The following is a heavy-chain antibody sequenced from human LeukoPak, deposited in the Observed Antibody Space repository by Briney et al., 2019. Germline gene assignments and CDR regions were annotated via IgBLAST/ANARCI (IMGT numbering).Heavy chain of an antibody. J-gene: IGHJ6*03. Sequence: GESLKISCAASGFIFSRYGIHWDRQAPGKGLEWVAVVSYDGTETKYADSVKGRLNLSRDNSKNTVYLQMNSLTFEDTAVYYCARSARGVIFDVWGKGTTVTVSS. V-gene: IGHV3-30*03. CDR2: VSYDGTET. D-gene: IGHD3-10*01. CDR3: ARSARGVIFDV. CDR1: GFIFSRYG.